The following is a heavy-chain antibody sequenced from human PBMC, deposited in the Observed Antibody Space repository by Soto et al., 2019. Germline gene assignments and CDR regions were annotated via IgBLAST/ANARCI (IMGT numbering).Heavy chain of an antibody. V-gene: IGHV3-30*18. CDR2: ISYDGSNK. Sequence: RGSLRLSCAASGFTFSSYGMHWVRQAPGKGLEWVAVISYDGSNKYYADSVKGRFTISRDNSKNTLYLQMNSLRAEDTAVYYCAKAPYDFWSGYYYYYYGMDVWGQGTTVTVSS. CDR3: AKAPYDFWSGYYYYYYGMDV. CDR1: GFTFSSYG. D-gene: IGHD3-3*01. J-gene: IGHJ6*02.